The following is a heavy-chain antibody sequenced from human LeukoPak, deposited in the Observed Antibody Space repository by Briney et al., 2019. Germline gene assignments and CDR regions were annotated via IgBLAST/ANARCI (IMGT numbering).Heavy chain of an antibody. V-gene: IGHV3-48*03. CDR1: GFTFSSYE. CDR3: ARGGSWVDY. J-gene: IGHJ4*02. D-gene: IGHD6-13*01. CDR2: ISSSGSTI. Sequence: PGGSLRLSCAASGFTFSSYEMNWVRQAPGKGLEWVSYISSSGSTIYYADSVKGRFTISRDNAKNSLFLQMSSLRADDTAVYYCARGGSWVDYWGQGTLVTVSS.